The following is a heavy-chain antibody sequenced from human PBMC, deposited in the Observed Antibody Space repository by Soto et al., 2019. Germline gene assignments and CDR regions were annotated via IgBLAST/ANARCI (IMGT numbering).Heavy chain of an antibody. V-gene: IGHV1-69*13. J-gene: IGHJ6*02. CDR1: GGTFSSYA. CDR2: IIPIFGTA. Sequence: SVKVSCKASGGTFSSYAISWVRQAPGQGLEWMGGIIPIFGTANYAQKFQGRVAITADESTSTAYMELSSLRSEDTAVYYCARDTTVTDDDYYYYGMDVWGQGTTVTVSS. CDR3: ARDTTVTDDDYYYYGMDV. D-gene: IGHD4-17*01.